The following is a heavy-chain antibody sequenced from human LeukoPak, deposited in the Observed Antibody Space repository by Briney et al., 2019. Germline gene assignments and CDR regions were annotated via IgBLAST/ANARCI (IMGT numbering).Heavy chain of an antibody. J-gene: IGHJ4*02. CDR2: ISCSGGST. CDR1: GFTFSSYA. V-gene: IGHV3-23*01. Sequence: GGSLRLSCAASGFTFSSYAMSWVRQAPGKGLELVSAISCSGGSTYYADSVKGRFTISRDNSKNTLYLQMNGLRAEDTAVYYCAKDQDIVVVVAFDYWGQGTLVTVSS. CDR3: AKDQDIVVVVAFDY. D-gene: IGHD2-15*01.